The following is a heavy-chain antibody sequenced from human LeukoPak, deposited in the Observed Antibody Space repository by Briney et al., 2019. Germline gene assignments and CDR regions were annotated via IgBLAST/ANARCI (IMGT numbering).Heavy chain of an antibody. D-gene: IGHD3-10*01. J-gene: IGHJ4*02. V-gene: IGHV3-23*01. CDR3: AKDLTSGNFGYYFDY. Sequence: GGSLRLSCAASGFTFSNCALTWVRQAPGKGLEWVSTISGTGRSTYYADSVKGRFTISRDSSKNTLYLRMNSLRAEDTAVYFCAKDLTSGNFGYYFDYWGQGTLVTVSS. CDR2: ISGTGRST. CDR1: GFTFSNCA.